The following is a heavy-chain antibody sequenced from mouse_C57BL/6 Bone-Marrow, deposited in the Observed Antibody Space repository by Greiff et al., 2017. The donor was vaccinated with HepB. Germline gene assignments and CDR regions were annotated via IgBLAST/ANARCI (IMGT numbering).Heavy chain of an antibody. CDR3: ARGYGWYFEV. J-gene: IGHJ1*03. V-gene: IGHV1-54*01. D-gene: IGHD1-1*01. CDR2: INPGSGGT. CDR1: GYAFTNYL. Sequence: QVQLKESGAELVRPGTSVKVSCKASGYAFTNYLIEWVKQRPGQGLEWIGVINPGSGGTNYNEKFKGKATLTADKSSSTAYMQLSSLTSEDSAVYFCARGYGWYFEVWGTGTTVTVAS.